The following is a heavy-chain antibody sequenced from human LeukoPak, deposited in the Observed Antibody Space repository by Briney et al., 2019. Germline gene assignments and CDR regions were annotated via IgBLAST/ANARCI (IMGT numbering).Heavy chain of an antibody. Sequence: PSETLSLTCAVYGGFFSGYYWSWIRQPPGKGLEWIGEINHSGSTNYNPSLKSRVTISVDTSKNQFSLKLSSVTAADTAVYYCARSHWRDYWGQGTLVTVSS. V-gene: IGHV4-34*01. D-gene: IGHD1-1*01. J-gene: IGHJ4*02. CDR2: INHSGST. CDR1: GGFFSGYY. CDR3: ARSHWRDY.